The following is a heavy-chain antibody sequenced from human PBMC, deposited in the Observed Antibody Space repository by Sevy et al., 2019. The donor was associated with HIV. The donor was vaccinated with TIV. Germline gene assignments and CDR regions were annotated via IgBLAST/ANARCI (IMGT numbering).Heavy chain of an antibody. V-gene: IGHV4-59*01. Sequence: SETLSLTCTVSGDSISGYYWSWNRQPPGKGLEWIGYIYYSGNTNYNPSLKSRVTISVDTSKNQFSLKLSSVTAADTAIYYCARAYQYYYYGMDVWGQGTTVTVSS. D-gene: IGHD3-10*01. J-gene: IGHJ6*02. CDR3: ARAYQYYYYGMDV. CDR1: GDSISGYY. CDR2: IYYSGNT.